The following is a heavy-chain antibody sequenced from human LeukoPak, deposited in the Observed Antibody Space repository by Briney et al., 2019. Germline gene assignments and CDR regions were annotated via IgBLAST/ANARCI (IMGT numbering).Heavy chain of an antibody. V-gene: IGHV4-59*01. CDR2: VFHTGAT. CDR3: ARKLWPHDAFDI. Sequence: SETLSLTCTVSGGSMRNYYWSWIRQPPGKGLEWVGYVFHTGATNYNPSLKSRVTISVDLSRNNFSLRLNSVTAADTGVYYCARKLWPHDAFDIWGPGTLAAVSS. D-gene: IGHD2/OR15-2a*01. J-gene: IGHJ3*02. CDR1: GGSMRNYY.